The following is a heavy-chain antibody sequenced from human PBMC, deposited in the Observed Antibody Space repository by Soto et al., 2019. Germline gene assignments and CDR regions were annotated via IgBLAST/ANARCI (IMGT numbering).Heavy chain of an antibody. D-gene: IGHD2-2*01. J-gene: IGHJ6*02. CDR1: GDTFTSYW. V-gene: IGHV5-10-1*01. CDR2: IDPSDSYT. Sequence: GDSLKISCKGSGDTFTSYWISRVRQIPGKGLEWMGRIDPSDSYTNYSPSFQGHVTISADKSISTAYLQWSSLKASDTAMYYCARHPVTPHCSSTSCYETRYYYYGMDVWGQGTTVTVSS. CDR3: ARHPVTPHCSSTSCYETRYYYYGMDV.